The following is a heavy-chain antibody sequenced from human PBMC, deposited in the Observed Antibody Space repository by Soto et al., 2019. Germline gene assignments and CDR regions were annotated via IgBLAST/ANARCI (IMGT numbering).Heavy chain of an antibody. V-gene: IGHV4-59*08. CDR3: ARHLPYCGGDCYSLDY. J-gene: IGHJ4*02. CDR2: IYYSAST. D-gene: IGHD2-21*02. CDR1: GVSISSYY. Sequence: PSETLSLTCTVSGVSISSYYWSWIRQPPGKGLEWIGYIYYSASTNYSPSLKSRVTISVDTSKNQFSLNLSSVTAADTAVYYCARHLPYCGGDCYSLDYWGQGTLVTVSS.